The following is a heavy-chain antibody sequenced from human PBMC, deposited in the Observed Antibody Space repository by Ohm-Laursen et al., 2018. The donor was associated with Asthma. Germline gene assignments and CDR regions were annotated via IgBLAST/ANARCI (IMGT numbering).Heavy chain of an antibody. Sequence: SLRLSCTASGLTFSGYTINWVRQAPGEGLEWVSSISSSRSYIYYADSVKGRFTISRDDAKNSLYLQMNSLRAEDTAVYYCARGSAGTHPEYFQHWGQGTLVTVSS. D-gene: IGHD1-26*01. CDR2: ISSSRSYI. V-gene: IGHV3-21*01. CDR3: ARGSAGTHPEYFQH. CDR1: GLTFSGYT. J-gene: IGHJ1*01.